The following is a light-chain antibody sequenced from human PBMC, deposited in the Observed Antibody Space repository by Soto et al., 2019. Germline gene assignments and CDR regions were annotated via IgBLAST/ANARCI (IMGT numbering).Light chain of an antibody. CDR2: KAS. Sequence: DIQMTQSPSTLSASVGDRVTITCRASQNIGGLLAWYQQKPGTAPKLLIYKASTLQSGVPSRFTGSGSRTEFTLTISSLQPDDSATYYCQQSNSYSPWTFGQGTKVEIK. J-gene: IGKJ1*01. V-gene: IGKV1-5*03. CDR3: QQSNSYSPWT. CDR1: QNIGGL.